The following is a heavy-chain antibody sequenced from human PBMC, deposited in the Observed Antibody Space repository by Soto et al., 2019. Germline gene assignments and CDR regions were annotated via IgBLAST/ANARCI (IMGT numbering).Heavy chain of an antibody. CDR2: ISGYNGYT. CDR3: ARDRDYSHTDADIDY. V-gene: IGHV1-18*01. D-gene: IGHD3-16*01. J-gene: IGHJ4*02. CDR1: GYNFNTYG. Sequence: QVQLMQSGAEVRRPGTSMRISCTTSGYNFNTYGIIWVRQAPGQGIEWMGWISGYNGYTKYAQNFEDRVTLSTDPSTSTAFLEMRNLRSGDTAIYFCARDRDYSHTDADIDYWGQGTLVTVSS.